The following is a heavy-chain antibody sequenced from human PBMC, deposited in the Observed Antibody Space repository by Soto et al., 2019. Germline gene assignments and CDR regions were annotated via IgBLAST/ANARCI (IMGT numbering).Heavy chain of an antibody. J-gene: IGHJ6*03. Sequence: SLRLSCAASGFTFSNAWMSWVRQAPGKGLEWVGRIKSKTDGGTTDYAAPVKGRFTISRDDSKNTLYLKMNSLKTEDTAVYYCTGKVGEIYMDVWGKGTTVTVSS. CDR3: TGKVGEIYMDV. CDR1: GFTFSNAW. CDR2: IKSKTDGGTT. D-gene: IGHD3-16*01. V-gene: IGHV3-15*01.